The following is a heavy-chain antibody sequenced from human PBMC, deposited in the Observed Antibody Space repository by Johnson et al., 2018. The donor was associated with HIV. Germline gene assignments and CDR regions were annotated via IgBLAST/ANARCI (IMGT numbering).Heavy chain of an antibody. CDR2: ISYDGSHM. D-gene: IGHD1-26*01. CDR1: GFTFSNYG. CDR3: AKVRRGSSYGDAFDI. Sequence: QVQLVESGGGVVQPGGSLRLTCAASGFTFSNYGMHWVRQAPGKGLECMAVISYDGSHMYYADSVKGRLTISRDNSKNTLDLQMNSLRAEDPAVYYCAKVRRGSSYGDAFDIWGQGTMVTVSS. J-gene: IGHJ3*02. V-gene: IGHV3-33*05.